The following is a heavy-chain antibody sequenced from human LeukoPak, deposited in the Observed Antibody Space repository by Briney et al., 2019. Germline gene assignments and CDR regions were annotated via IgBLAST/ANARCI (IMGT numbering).Heavy chain of an antibody. CDR1: GGSFSGYY. CDR3: ASMRYSYGYFRRVGMDV. V-gene: IGHV4-34*01. D-gene: IGHD5-18*01. CDR2: INHSGST. J-gene: IGHJ6*02. Sequence: SETLSLTCAVYGGSFSGYYWSWIRQPPGKGLEWIGEINHSGSTNYNPSLKSRVTMSVDTSKNQFSLKLSSVTAADTAVYYCASMRYSYGYFRRVGMDVWGQGTTVTVSS.